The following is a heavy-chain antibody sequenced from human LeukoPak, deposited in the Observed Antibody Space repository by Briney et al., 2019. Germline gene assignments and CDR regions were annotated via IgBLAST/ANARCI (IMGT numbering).Heavy chain of an antibody. V-gene: IGHV4-61*02. CDR3: ASGDYDSSGYAFWY. D-gene: IGHD3-22*01. CDR1: GGSISSGSYY. CDR2: IYTSGST. J-gene: IGHJ4*02. Sequence: PSQTLPLTCTVAGGSISSGSYYWSWIRQPAGKRLEWIGRIYTSGSTTYNPSLKSRVTMSVDTSKNQFSLKLSSVTAADTAVYYCASGDYDSSGYAFWYWGQGTLVTVSS.